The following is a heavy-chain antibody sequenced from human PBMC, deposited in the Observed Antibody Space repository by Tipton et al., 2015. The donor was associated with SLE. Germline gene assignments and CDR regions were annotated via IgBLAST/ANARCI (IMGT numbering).Heavy chain of an antibody. J-gene: IGHJ4*01. CDR1: GGFIGSSSYY. Sequence: TLSLTCSVSGGFIGSSSYYWGWIRQPPGKGLEWIGSVSYLGSTSYNATLESRVTISIDTSKKHFSLKLSSVTAADTAVYYCATEWYSSTSFDYWGHGTRVTVSS. CDR3: ATEWYSSTSFDY. V-gene: IGHV4-39*07. CDR2: VSYLGST. D-gene: IGHD6-13*01.